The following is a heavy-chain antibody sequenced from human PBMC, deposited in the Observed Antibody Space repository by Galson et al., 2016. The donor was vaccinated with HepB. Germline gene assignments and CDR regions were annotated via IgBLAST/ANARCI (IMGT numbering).Heavy chain of an antibody. V-gene: IGHV4-39*01. CDR3: ATYLGGIVRASDY. Sequence: SETLSLTCTVSGGSISSSHYYCGWIRQPPGKGLEWIGNVYYSGSTYYNPSLKSRVTISVDTSKNQFSLKLTSVTAADTAVYYCATYLGGIVRASDYWGRGTLVTVSS. CDR2: VYYSGST. CDR1: GGSISSSHYY. D-gene: IGHD1-26*01. J-gene: IGHJ2*01.